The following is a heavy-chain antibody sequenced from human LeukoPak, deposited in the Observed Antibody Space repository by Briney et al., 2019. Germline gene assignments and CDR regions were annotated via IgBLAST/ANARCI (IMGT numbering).Heavy chain of an antibody. J-gene: IGHJ4*02. V-gene: IGHV3-21*01. Sequence: GGSLRLSCAASGFTFSSYTMNWVRQAPGKGLEWVSSISSGNNYMYYADSVKVRFTISRDNAKNSLYLQMNSLRAEDTAVYYCARELISSSSVLLPDYWGQGTLVTVSP. CDR2: ISSGNNYM. CDR3: ARELISSSSVLLPDY. CDR1: GFTFSSYT. D-gene: IGHD6-6*01.